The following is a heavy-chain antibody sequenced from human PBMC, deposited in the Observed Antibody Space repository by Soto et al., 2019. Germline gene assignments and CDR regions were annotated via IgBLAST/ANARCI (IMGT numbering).Heavy chain of an antibody. V-gene: IGHV3-33*01. J-gene: IGHJ4*02. D-gene: IGHD3-9*01. CDR3: AREPYYDILSGIDY. CDR2: IWYDGSNK. Sequence: QVPLVESGGGMVQPGRSLRLSCAASGFTFSSYGMHWVRQAPGKGLEWVAVIWYDGSNKYYADSVKGRFTISRDNSKNTLYLQMNSLRAEDTAVYYCAREPYYDILSGIDYWGQGTLVTVSS. CDR1: GFTFSSYG.